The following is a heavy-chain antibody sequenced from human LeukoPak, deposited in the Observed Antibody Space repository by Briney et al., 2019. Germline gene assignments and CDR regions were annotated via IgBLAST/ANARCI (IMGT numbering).Heavy chain of an antibody. V-gene: IGHV1-46*01. Sequence: ASVKVSCKASGYTFTNYYMHWVRQAPGRGLEWMGTINPSGGSTSYAQKFQGRVTMTRDTSTSTVYMELNSLTSEDMAMYYCARRNHVAGTGGWFDPWGQGTLVTVSS. CDR1: GYTFTNYY. CDR3: ARRNHVAGTGGWFDP. CDR2: INPSGGST. D-gene: IGHD6-19*01. J-gene: IGHJ5*02.